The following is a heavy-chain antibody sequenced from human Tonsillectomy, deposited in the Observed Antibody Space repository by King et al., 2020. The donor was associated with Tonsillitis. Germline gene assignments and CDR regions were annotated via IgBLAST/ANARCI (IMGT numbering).Heavy chain of an antibody. D-gene: IGHD6-13*01. Sequence: VQLVESGGGLVQPGGSLRLSCAASGFTFSSYAMSWVRQAPGKGLEWVSAISGSGGSTYYADSVKGRFTISRDNSKNTLYLQMNSLRAEDTAVYYCAKIVDSSPSGPNWFDPWGQGTLVTVSS. CDR3: AKIVDSSPSGPNWFDP. CDR1: GFTFSSYA. J-gene: IGHJ5*02. CDR2: ISGSGGST. V-gene: IGHV3-23*04.